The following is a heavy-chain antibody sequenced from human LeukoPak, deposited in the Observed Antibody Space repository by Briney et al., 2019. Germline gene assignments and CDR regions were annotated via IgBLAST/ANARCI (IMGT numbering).Heavy chain of an antibody. CDR3: ARGGVNPVDH. Sequence: PGGSLRLSCAASGIPFNSFWMHWVRQAPGKGLVWVSDMNEYSTTIRYADSVKGRFTISRDNAKSIVYLQMNNLRAEDTAMYFCARGGVNPVDHWGQGTLVTVSS. D-gene: IGHD1-14*01. J-gene: IGHJ4*02. CDR2: MNEYSTTI. CDR1: GIPFNSFW. V-gene: IGHV3-74*01.